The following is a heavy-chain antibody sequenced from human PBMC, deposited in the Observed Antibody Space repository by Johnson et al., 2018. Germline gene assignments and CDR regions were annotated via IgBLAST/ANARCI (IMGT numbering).Heavy chain of an antibody. J-gene: IGHJ3*01. CDR3: VRDIHYALDL. V-gene: IGHV3-48*02. Sequence: VQLVQSGGGVVQPGGSLRLSCAASGFSFSSYSMNWVRRAPGKGLEWISYIRSDRDDTFYPDSVRGRFFMSRNSAQDSVYLQMNSLRDEDTAVYYCVRDIHYALDLWGQGTMITVSS. D-gene: IGHD2-21*01. CDR2: IRSDRDDT. CDR1: GFSFSSYS.